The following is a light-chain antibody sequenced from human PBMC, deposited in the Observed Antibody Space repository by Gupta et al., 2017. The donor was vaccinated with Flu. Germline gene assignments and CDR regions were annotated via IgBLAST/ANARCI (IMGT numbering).Light chain of an antibody. CDR1: KSISNW. Sequence: GGRVTITCRASKSISNWLAWYLKKPGKAPKLLIYKASNLENGVPSRFSGSGSGTEFTLTISSLQPDDFATDYCQQYNSYSWTFGQGTKVEIK. CDR2: KAS. V-gene: IGKV1-5*03. CDR3: QQYNSYSWT. J-gene: IGKJ1*01.